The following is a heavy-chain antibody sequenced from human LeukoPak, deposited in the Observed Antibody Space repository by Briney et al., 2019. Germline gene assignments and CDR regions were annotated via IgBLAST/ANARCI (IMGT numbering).Heavy chain of an antibody. CDR2: IYTSGST. CDR3: AREKQRYGSSSSGSYYYMDV. J-gene: IGHJ6*03. V-gene: IGHV4-4*07. D-gene: IGHD6-6*01. CDR1: GGSISSYY. Sequence: SETLSLTCTVSGGSISSYYWSWIRQPAGKGLEWIGRIYTSGSTNYNPSLKSRVTMSVDTSKNQFSLKLSSVTAADTAVYYCAREKQRYGSSSSGSYYYMDVWGKGTTVTVSS.